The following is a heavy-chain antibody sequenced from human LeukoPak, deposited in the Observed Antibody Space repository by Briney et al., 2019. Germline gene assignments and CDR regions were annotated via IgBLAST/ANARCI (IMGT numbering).Heavy chain of an antibody. CDR1: GFTFTTYW. V-gene: IGHV3-7*01. D-gene: IGHD5-24*01. J-gene: IGHJ4*02. CDR3: AKVDGGIPDY. CDR2: IKQDGSEK. Sequence: GGSLRLSCAASGFTFTTYWMSWVRQAPGKGLEWVANIKQDGSEKYYVDSVAGRFTISRDNAKNSLFLQMNSLRVEDTAVFYCAKVDGGIPDYWGQGTLVTVSS.